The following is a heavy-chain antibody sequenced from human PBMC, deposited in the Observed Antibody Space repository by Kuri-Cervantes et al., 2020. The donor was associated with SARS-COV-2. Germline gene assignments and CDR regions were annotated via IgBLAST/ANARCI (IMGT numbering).Heavy chain of an antibody. CDR1: GFTFSSYW. CDR2: IKQDGSEK. CDR3: AREGLASPIYWYFDL. V-gene: IGHV3-7*01. D-gene: IGHD3-16*01. J-gene: IGHJ2*01. Sequence: GESLKISCAASGFTFSSYWMSWVRQAPGKGLEWVANIKQDGSEKYYVDSMKGRFTISRDNAKNSLYLQMNSLRAEDTAVYYCAREGLASPIYWYFDLWGRGTLVTVSS.